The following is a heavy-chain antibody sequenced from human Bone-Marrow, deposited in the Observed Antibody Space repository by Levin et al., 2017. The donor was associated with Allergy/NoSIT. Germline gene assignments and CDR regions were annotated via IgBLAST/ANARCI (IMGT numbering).Heavy chain of an antibody. D-gene: IGHD1-26*01. CDR2: ISYSGDLI. Sequence: PGGSLRLSCAASGFTFRTYSMNWVRQRPGKGLEWVAYISYSGDLIYYADSVKGRFTISRDNSKKTLYVQMNSLRAEDTAMYYCARGNRHNSGSYDYWGQGTLVTVSS. CDR3: ARGNRHNSGSYDY. CDR1: GFTFRTYS. V-gene: IGHV3-48*01. J-gene: IGHJ4*02.